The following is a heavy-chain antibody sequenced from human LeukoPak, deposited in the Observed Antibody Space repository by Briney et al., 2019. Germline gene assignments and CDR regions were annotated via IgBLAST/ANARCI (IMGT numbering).Heavy chain of an antibody. D-gene: IGHD1-26*01. Sequence: PGGSLRLSCTASGFTFCNYAVTWVRQAPGKGVEWVGFIRSKPYGGTAEYAASVQGRFTISRDDSEPIAYLQMNSLKTEDTAVYYCSRYGFVGADFDYWGRGTLVTVSS. CDR1: GFTFCNYA. J-gene: IGHJ4*02. CDR2: IRSKPYGGTA. V-gene: IGHV3-49*04. CDR3: SRYGFVGADFDY.